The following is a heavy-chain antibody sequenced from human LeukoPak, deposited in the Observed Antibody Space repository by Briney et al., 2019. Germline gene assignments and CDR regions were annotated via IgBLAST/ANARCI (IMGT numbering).Heavy chain of an antibody. D-gene: IGHD3-16*02. J-gene: IGHJ5*02. CDR1: GYTFTSYG. V-gene: IGHV1-18*01. Sequence: ASVKVSCKASGYTFTSYGISWVRQAPGQGLEWMGWISAYNGNTNYAQKVQGRVTMTTDTSTSTAYMELRSLRSDDTAVYYCARDNSVGDIAWWFDLWGQGTLVTVSS. CDR3: ARDNSVGDIAWWFDL. CDR2: ISAYNGNT.